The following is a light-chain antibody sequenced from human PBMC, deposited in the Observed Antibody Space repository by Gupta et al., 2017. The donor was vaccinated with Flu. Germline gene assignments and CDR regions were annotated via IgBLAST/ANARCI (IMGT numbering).Light chain of an antibody. CDR2: AKN. CDR1: SLIGTY. J-gene: IGLJ2*01. V-gene: IGLV3-19*01. CDR3: NYRDSNDSQQVV. Sequence: QTTRTTCEADSLIGTYSIGYTKKPGHHPVLVIYAKNIRPSGIPDPVSVSRSGNTDSLIITGAQAEDEADDYCNYRDSNDSQQVVFGGGTKLTVL.